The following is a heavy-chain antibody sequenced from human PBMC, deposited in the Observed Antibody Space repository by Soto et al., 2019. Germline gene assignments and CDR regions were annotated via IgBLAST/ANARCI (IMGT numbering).Heavy chain of an antibody. CDR1: GFTFSSYG. CDR3: AKDLSESTVTTRGMDV. J-gene: IGHJ6*02. V-gene: IGHV3-30*18. D-gene: IGHD4-17*01. Sequence: PGGSLRLSCAASGFTFSSYGMHWVRQAPGKGLEWVAVISYDGSNKYYADSVKGRFTISRDNSKNTLYLQMNSLSAEDTAVYYCAKDLSESTVTTRGMDVWGQGTTVTVSS. CDR2: ISYDGSNK.